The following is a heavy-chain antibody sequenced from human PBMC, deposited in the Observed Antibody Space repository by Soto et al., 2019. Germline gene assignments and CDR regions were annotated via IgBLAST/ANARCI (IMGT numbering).Heavy chain of an antibody. D-gene: IGHD6-13*01. V-gene: IGHV4-34*09. J-gene: IGHJ5*01. CDR1: GGSFSGYY. Sequence: SETLSLTCAVYGGSFSGYYWSWIRQPPGKGLEWIGHINNIGSTHYNPPLKSRVTISVDTSKNQFSLKLSSETAADTAVYYCARAGSSSWYASFDSWGQGALVTVS. CDR2: INNIGST. CDR3: ARAGSSSWYASFDS.